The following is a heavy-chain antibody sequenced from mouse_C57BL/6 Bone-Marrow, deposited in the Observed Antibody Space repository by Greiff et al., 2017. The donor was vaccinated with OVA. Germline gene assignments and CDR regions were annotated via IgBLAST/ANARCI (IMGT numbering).Heavy chain of an antibody. J-gene: IGHJ2*01. D-gene: IGHD1-1*01. V-gene: IGHV1-62-2*01. CDR1: GYTFTEYT. CDR3: ARHEGSPFYYYGSSHYFDY. CDR2: FYPGSGSI. Sequence: QVQLQQSGAELVKPGASVKLSCKASGYTFTEYTIHWVKQRSGQGLEWIGWFYPGSGSIKYNEKFKDKATLTADKSSSTVYMELSRLTSEYSAVYFCARHEGSPFYYYGSSHYFDYWGQGTTLTVSS.